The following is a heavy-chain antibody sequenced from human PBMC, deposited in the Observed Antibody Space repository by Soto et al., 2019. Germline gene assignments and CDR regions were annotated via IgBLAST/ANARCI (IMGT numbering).Heavy chain of an antibody. D-gene: IGHD3-10*01. CDR3: ARGGYYYGSGSYVRGPYGMDV. Sequence: ASVKVSCKASGYTFTSYDINWVRQATGQGLEWMGWMNPNSGNTGYAQKFQGRVTMTRNTSISTAYMELSSLRSEDTAVYYCARGGYYYGSGSYVRGPYGMDVWGQGTTVTVSS. V-gene: IGHV1-8*01. CDR2: MNPNSGNT. J-gene: IGHJ6*02. CDR1: GYTFTSYD.